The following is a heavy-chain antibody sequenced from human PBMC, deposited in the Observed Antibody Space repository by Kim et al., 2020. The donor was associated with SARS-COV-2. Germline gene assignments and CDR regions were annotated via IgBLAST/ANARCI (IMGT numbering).Heavy chain of an antibody. CDR3: ARLIQRSLWFGELLSNNWFDP. CDR2: IIPIFGTA. V-gene: IGHV1-69*13. J-gene: IGHJ5*02. D-gene: IGHD3-10*01. CDR1: GGTFSSYA. Sequence: SVKVSCKASGGTFSSYAISWVRQAPGQGLEWMGGIIPIFGTANYARKFQGRVTITADESTSTAYMELSSLRSEDTAVYYCARLIQRSLWFGELLSNNWFDPWGQGTLVTVSS.